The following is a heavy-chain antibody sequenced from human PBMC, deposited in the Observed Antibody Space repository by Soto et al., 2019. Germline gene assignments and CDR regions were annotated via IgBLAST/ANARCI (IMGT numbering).Heavy chain of an antibody. Sequence: ASVKVSCKASGYSLRGNYIHWVRQTPGQGLEWMGWINPNSSGTVYAQKFQRRVTMTRDTSLTTVYMQLNRLTSDDSAVYYCARDLIVDGPDNYAMDVWGQGTTVTVSS. CDR1: GYSLRGNY. V-gene: IGHV1-2*02. J-gene: IGHJ6*02. CDR2: INPNSSGT. CDR3: ARDLIVDGPDNYAMDV. D-gene: IGHD3-22*01.